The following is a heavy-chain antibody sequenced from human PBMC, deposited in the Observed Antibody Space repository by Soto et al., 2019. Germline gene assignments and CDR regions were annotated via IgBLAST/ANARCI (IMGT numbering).Heavy chain of an antibody. CDR2: IKQDGSEK. J-gene: IGHJ4*02. D-gene: IGHD2-8*01. V-gene: IGHV3-7*01. CDR1: GFTFSSYW. CDR3: ASRYCTNGVCYFFY. Sequence: GGSLRLSCAASGFTFSSYWMSWVRQAPGKGLEWVANIKQDGSEKYYVDSVKGRFTISRDNAKNSLYLQMNSLRAEDTVVYYCASRYCTNGVCYFFYWGQGTLVTVSS.